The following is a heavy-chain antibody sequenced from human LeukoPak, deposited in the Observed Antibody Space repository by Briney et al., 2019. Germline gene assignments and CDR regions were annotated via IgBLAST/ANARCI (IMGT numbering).Heavy chain of an antibody. CDR3: AKLAAAGTEDFDY. V-gene: IGHV3-23*01. CDR2: ITGGGGST. J-gene: IGHJ4*02. CDR1: GFIFTNYG. D-gene: IGHD6-13*01. Sequence: GGSLRLSCAASGFIFTNYGMNWVRQAPGKGLEWVSSITGGGGSTYYADSVQGRFTISRDNSKNTLYLHMTSLRAEDTAVFYCAKLAAAGTEDFDYWGQGTLVTVYS.